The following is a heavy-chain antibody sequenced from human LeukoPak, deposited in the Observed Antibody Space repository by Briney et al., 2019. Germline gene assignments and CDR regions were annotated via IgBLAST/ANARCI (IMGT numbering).Heavy chain of an antibody. J-gene: IGHJ4*02. D-gene: IGHD5-18*01. Sequence: GGSLGLSCAASGFTVSRNYMSWVRQAPGKGLEWVSVIYSGGSTYYADSVKGRFTISRDNSKNTLYLQMNSLRAEDTAVYYCARDLDSYGSYYFDYWGQGTLVTVSS. CDR3: ARDLDSYGSYYFDY. V-gene: IGHV3-66*01. CDR2: IYSGGST. CDR1: GFTVSRNY.